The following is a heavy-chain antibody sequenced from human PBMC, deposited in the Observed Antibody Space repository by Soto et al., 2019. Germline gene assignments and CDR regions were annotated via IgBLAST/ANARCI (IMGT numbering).Heavy chain of an antibody. CDR3: ARRSSQLWPRAYYYGMDV. CDR1: GGTFSSYA. CDR2: IIPIFGTA. J-gene: IGHJ6*02. D-gene: IGHD5-18*01. Sequence: QVQLVQSGAEVKKPGSSVKVSCKASGGTFSSYAISWVRQAPGQGLEWMGGIIPIFGTANYAQKCQGRVTTTAGESTSTAYMELSSLRSEDTAVYYCARRSSQLWPRAYYYGMDVWGQGTTVTVSS. V-gene: IGHV1-69*01.